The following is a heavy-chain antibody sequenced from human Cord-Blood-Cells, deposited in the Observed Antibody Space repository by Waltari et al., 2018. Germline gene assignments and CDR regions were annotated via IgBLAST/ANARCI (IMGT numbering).Heavy chain of an antibody. J-gene: IGHJ6*03. Sequence: QVQLVQSGAEVKKPGASVKVSCKASGYTFTSYDINWVRQATGQGLEWMGWMNPNSGKTAYAKNVQGIVNNTRNTSISTAYMDLSSLRSEDTAVYYCARVGSSWYYYYYYMDVWGKGTTVTVSS. D-gene: IGHD6-13*01. V-gene: IGHV1-8*03. CDR3: ARVGSSWYYYYYYMDV. CDR2: MNPNSGKT. CDR1: GYTFTSYD.